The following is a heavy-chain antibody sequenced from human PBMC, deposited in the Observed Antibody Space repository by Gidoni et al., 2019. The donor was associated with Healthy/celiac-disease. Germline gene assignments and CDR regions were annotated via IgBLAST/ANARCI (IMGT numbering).Heavy chain of an antibody. V-gene: IGHV3-11*01. Sequence: QVQLVESGGGLVKPGGYLRLSCAASGFTFSDSYMSWIRQAPGKGLEWVSYISSSGSTIYYADSVKGRFTISRDNAKNSLYLQMNSLRAEDTAVYYCARDQPYYYDSSGYYHFDYWGQGTLVTVSS. D-gene: IGHD3-22*01. CDR3: ARDQPYYYDSSGYYHFDY. CDR1: GFTFSDSY. J-gene: IGHJ4*02. CDR2: ISSSGSTI.